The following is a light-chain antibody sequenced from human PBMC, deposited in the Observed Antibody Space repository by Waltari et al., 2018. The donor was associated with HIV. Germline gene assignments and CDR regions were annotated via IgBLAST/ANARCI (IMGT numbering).Light chain of an antibody. CDR2: DVD. J-gene: IGLJ2*01. V-gene: IGLV2-14*03. CDR3: ALFTDDSTLL. CDR1: DNDLAVYTF. Sequence: SAVPQPASVSGLPGQSITISCTGDDNDLAVYTFVSWYQQHPGKLPRLILYDVDSRASGIPARFSGSRSGHTASLNISGLRAEDEADYYCALFTDDSTLLFGGGTKVTVL.